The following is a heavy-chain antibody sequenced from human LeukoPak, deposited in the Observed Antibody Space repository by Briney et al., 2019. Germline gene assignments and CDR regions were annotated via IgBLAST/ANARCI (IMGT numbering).Heavy chain of an antibody. CDR1: GGTFSSCA. J-gene: IGHJ6*02. CDR2: IIPIFGIA. CDR3: ARLHSDYGDYWAGSGYYYYGMDV. Sequence: SVKVSCKASGGTFSSCAISWVRQAPGQGLEWMGRIIPIFGIANYAQKFQGRVTITADKSTSTAYMELSSLRSEDTAVYYCARLHSDYGDYWAGSGYYYYGMDVWGQGTTVTVSS. D-gene: IGHD4-17*01. V-gene: IGHV1-69*04.